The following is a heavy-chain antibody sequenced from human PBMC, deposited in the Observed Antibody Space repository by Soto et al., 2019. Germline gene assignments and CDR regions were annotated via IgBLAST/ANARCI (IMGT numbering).Heavy chain of an antibody. CDR2: ISSSSSYI. J-gene: IGHJ6*02. CDR1: GFTFSSYS. Sequence: GGSLILSCAASGFTFSSYSMNWVRQAPGKGLEWVSSISSSSSYIYYADSVKGRFTISRDNAKNSLYLQMNSLRAEDTAVYYCARALTSSSWYGFVYYGMDVWGQGTAVTVSS. CDR3: ARALTSSSWYGFVYYGMDV. D-gene: IGHD6-13*01. V-gene: IGHV3-21*01.